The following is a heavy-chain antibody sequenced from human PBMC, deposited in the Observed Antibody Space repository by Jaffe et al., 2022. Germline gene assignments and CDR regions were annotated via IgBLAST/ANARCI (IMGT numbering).Heavy chain of an antibody. J-gene: IGHJ3*02. CDR3: VKDLKWPDYGSDFAGAFHI. CDR2: ISWNSGNI. V-gene: IGHV3-9*01. CDR1: GFTFDDYA. Sequence: EVQLVESGGGLVQPGRSLRLSCAASGFTFDDYAMHWVRQAPGKGLEWVSGISWNSGNIGYADSVKGRFTISRDNAKNSLYLQMDSLRAEDTALYYCVKDLKWPDYGSDFAGAFHIWGQGTMVSVSS. D-gene: IGHD3-10*01.